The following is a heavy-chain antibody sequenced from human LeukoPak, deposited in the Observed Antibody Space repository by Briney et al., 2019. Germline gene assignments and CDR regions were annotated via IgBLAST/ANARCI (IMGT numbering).Heavy chain of an antibody. J-gene: IGHJ5*02. Sequence: ASVKVSCKASGYTFTSYGISWVRQAPGQGLEWMGWISAYNGNTNYAQKLQGRVTMTTDTSTSTAYMELRSLRSDDTAVYYCARDVIVVPAALSRWFDPWGQGTLVTVSS. D-gene: IGHD2-2*01. CDR3: ARDVIVVPAALSRWFDP. CDR1: GYTFTSYG. V-gene: IGHV1-18*01. CDR2: ISAYNGNT.